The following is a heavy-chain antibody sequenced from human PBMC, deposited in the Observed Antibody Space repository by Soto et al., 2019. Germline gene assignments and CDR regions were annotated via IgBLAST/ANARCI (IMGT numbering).Heavy chain of an antibody. CDR2: IWYDGTNK. V-gene: IGHV3-33*01. Sequence: QVQLVESGGGVVQPGRSLRLSCAASGFNFSTSGMHWVRQAPGKGLEWVAVIWYDGTNKYYADSVKGRFTISRDNSKNTLYMQMNSLRAEDTAVYYCAGAEASDASLGARFYYDYCVDVWGKGTTVNVSS. CDR1: GFNFSTSG. J-gene: IGHJ6*03. CDR3: AGAEASDASLGARFYYDYCVDV. D-gene: IGHD3-16*02.